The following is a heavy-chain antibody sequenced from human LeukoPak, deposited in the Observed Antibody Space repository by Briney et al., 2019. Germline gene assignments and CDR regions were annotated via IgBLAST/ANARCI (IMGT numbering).Heavy chain of an antibody. CDR3: ARSVKGGGGDYYDSSGYPHGMDV. V-gene: IGHV3-7*01. CDR1: GFTFSSYW. Sequence: GGSLRLSRAASGFTFSSYWMSWVRQAPGKGLEWVANIKQDGSEKYYVDSVKGRFTISRDNAKNSLYLQMNSLRAEDTAVYSCARSVKGGGGDYYDSSGYPHGMDVWGQGTTVTVSS. CDR2: IKQDGSEK. D-gene: IGHD3-22*01. J-gene: IGHJ6*02.